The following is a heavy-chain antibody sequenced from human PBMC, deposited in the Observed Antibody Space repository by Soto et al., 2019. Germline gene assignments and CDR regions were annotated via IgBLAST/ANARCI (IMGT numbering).Heavy chain of an antibody. CDR2: ISYDGSNK. V-gene: IGHV3-30-3*01. Sequence: PGGSLRLSCAASGFTFSSYAMHWVRQAPGKGLEWVAAISYDGSNKYYADSVKGRFTISRDNSKNTLYLQMNSLRAEDTAVYYCARDMRLGRSSGTIFDYWGQGTLVTVSS. CDR3: ARDMRLGRSSGTIFDY. J-gene: IGHJ4*02. CDR1: GFTFSSYA. D-gene: IGHD2-2*01.